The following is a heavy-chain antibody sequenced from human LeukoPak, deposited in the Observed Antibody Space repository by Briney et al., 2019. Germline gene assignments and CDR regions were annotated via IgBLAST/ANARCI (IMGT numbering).Heavy chain of an antibody. D-gene: IGHD3-10*01. CDR2: INHSGST. CDR3: ARGQITMVRGTIRWFDP. V-gene: IGHV4-34*01. CDR1: GGSFSGYY. J-gene: IGHJ5*02. Sequence: SETLSLTCAVYGGSFSGYYWSWIRQPPGKGLEWIGEINHSGSTNYNPSLKSRVTISVDTSKNQFSLKLSSVTAADTAVYYCARGQITMVRGTIRWFDPWGQGTLVTASS.